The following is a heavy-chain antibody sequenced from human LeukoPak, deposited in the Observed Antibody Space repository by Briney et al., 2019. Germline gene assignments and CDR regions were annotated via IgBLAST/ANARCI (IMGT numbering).Heavy chain of an antibody. V-gene: IGHV4-31*03. CDR2: IYYSGST. D-gene: IGHD2-21*01. J-gene: IGHJ4*02. Sequence: TSQTLSLTCTVSGGSISSGGYYWSWIRQHPGKGLEWIGYIYYSGSTYYNPSLKSRVTISVDTSKNQFSLKLSSVTAADMAVYYCARDLRLGELSYFDYWGQGTLVTVSS. CDR1: GGSISSGGYY. CDR3: ARDLRLGELSYFDY.